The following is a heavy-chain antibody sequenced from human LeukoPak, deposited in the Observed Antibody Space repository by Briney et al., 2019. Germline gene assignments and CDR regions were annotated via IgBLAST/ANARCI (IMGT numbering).Heavy chain of an antibody. J-gene: IGHJ4*02. Sequence: SETLSLTCTVSGGSISSSSYSWGWIRQPPGKGLEWIGSIYYSGSTYYNPALKSRVTISVDTSKNQFSLKLSSVTAADTAVYYCARRRYLTGYFDYWGQGTLVTVSS. CDR1: GGSISSSSYS. CDR2: IYYSGST. D-gene: IGHD3-9*01. V-gene: IGHV4-39*01. CDR3: ARRRYLTGYFDY.